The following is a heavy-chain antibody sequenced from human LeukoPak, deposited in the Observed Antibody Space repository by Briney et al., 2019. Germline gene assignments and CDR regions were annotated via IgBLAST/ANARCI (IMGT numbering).Heavy chain of an antibody. CDR2: ISSSGSTI. V-gene: IGHV3-11*01. CDR1: GFTFSDYY. Sequence: GGSLRLSCAASGFTFSDYYMSWIRQAPGKGLEWVSYISSSGSTIYYADSVKGRFTISRDSAKNSLYLQMNSLRAEDTAVYYCARVEYSSSSCYFDYWGQGTLVTVSS. J-gene: IGHJ4*02. CDR3: ARVEYSSSSCYFDY. D-gene: IGHD6-6*01.